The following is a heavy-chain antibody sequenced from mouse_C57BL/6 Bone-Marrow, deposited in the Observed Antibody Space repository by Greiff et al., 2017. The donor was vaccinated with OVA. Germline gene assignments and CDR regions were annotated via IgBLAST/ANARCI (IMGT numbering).Heavy chain of an antibody. Sequence: EVMLVESGGGLVQPGGSLKLSCAASGFTFRDYYMYWVRQTPEKRLEWVAYISNGGGSTYYPDTVKGRFTISRDNAKNTLYLQMSRLKSEDTAMYYCASALGTTVVATGGRCAYWGQGTLVTVSA. V-gene: IGHV5-12*01. D-gene: IGHD1-1*01. J-gene: IGHJ3*01. CDR2: ISNGGGST. CDR3: ASALGTTVVATGGRCAY. CDR1: GFTFRDYY.